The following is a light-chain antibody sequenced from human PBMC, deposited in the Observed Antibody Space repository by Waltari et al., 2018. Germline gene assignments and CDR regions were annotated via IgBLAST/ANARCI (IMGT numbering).Light chain of an antibody. CDR1: SSTIGSNT. CDR2: DND. CDR3: AAWDDSLNGFWV. J-gene: IGLJ3*02. Sequence: QSVLTQPPSASGTPGQRVTISCSGSSSTIGSNTVNWYQQLPGTTPKLLIYDNDQRPSGVPDRFSGSKSGTSASLAISGLQSEDESDYYCAAWDDSLNGFWVFGGGTKLTVL. V-gene: IGLV1-44*01.